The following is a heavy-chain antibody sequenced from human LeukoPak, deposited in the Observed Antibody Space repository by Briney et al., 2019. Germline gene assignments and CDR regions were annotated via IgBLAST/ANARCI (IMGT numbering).Heavy chain of an antibody. Sequence: PGGSLSLSCAASGFTFSTYAMHWVRQAPGKGLEWVAVISYDGGSTSYADSVKGRFTISRDNSKNTLYLQMSSLRAEDTAVYYCAKIEGSSSYYFDYWGQGTLVTVSS. D-gene: IGHD6-6*01. CDR3: AKIEGSSSYYFDY. CDR2: ISYDGGST. CDR1: GFTFSTYA. J-gene: IGHJ4*02. V-gene: IGHV3-30*18.